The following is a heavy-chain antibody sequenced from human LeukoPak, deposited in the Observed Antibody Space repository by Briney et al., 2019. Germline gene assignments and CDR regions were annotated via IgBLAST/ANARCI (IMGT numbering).Heavy chain of an antibody. CDR3: AREGLKKVATTYHST. Sequence: ASVKVSCKASGGTFSSYAISWVRQAPGQGLEWMGGIIPIFGTANYAQKFQGRDTITADESTSTAYMELSSLRSEDTAVYYCAREGLKKVATTYHSTWGQGTLVTVSS. J-gene: IGHJ5*02. V-gene: IGHV1-69*13. D-gene: IGHD5-12*01. CDR1: GGTFSSYA. CDR2: IIPIFGTA.